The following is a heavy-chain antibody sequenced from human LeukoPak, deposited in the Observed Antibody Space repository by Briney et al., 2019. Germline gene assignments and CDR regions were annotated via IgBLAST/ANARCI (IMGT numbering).Heavy chain of an antibody. J-gene: IGHJ2*01. V-gene: IGHV5-51*01. D-gene: IGHD2-2*01. CDR1: GYTFTKYW. CDR2: IHPRDSHT. CDR3: ARQPGMTAKSWYFDL. Sequence: GESLKISCEGSGYTFTKYWIGWVRQMPGKGLEWMGIIHPRDSHTWYSPSFQRQITISADKSIIMAYLQWSSLKASDTAMYFCARQPGMTAKSWYFDLWGRGTLVTVSS.